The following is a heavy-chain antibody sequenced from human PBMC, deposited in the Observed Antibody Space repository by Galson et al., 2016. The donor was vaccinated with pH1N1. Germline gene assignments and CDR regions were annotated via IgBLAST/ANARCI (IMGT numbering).Heavy chain of an antibody. Sequence: ETLSPTCPVSGDSIYTNSYYWDWIRQPPGKGLEWIAGIYYDGRNQYNPSLKSRLTISGDTSKNQFSLNLSFVTAADTAVYYCARRTRCRGDCGEGFDPWGQGILVTVSS. CDR1: GDSIYTNSYY. CDR2: IYYDGRN. J-gene: IGHJ5*02. V-gene: IGHV4-39*01. D-gene: IGHD2-21*02. CDR3: ARRTRCRGDCGEGFDP.